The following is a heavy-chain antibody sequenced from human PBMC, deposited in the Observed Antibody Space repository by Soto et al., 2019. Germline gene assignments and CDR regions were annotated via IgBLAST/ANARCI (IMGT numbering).Heavy chain of an antibody. CDR3: AKVIRADSTSSNFYYYSAMDV. CDR1: GFIFSAFW. Sequence: EAQLVESGGDLVQPGESLRLSCEVSGFIFSAFWMHWVRHVPGEGLVWLSRTNKDGASSEYLDSVKGRFTVSRDNAKNTLFLQMNSLRGEDTAIYYCAKVIRADSTSSNFYYYSAMDVWGQGTTVTVSS. J-gene: IGHJ6*02. V-gene: IGHV3-74*01. D-gene: IGHD6-6*01. CDR2: TNKDGASS.